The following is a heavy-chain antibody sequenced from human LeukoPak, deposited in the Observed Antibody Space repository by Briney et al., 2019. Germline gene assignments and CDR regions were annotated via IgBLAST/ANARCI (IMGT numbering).Heavy chain of an antibody. J-gene: IGHJ5*02. CDR1: GGSISSYY. CDR3: ARSSSSWETERLGP. D-gene: IGHD6-13*01. Sequence: SETLSLTCTVSGGSISSYYRSWIRQPPGKGLEWIGYIYYSGRTNYNPSLKSRVTISVDTSKNQFSLKLSSVTAADTAVYYCARSSSSWETERLGPWGQGTLVTVSS. CDR2: IYYSGRT. V-gene: IGHV4-59*01.